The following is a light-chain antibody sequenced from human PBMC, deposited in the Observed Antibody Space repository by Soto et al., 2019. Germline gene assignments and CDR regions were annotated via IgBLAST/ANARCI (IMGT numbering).Light chain of an antibody. V-gene: IGLV2-14*01. J-gene: IGLJ2*01. Sequence: QSVLTQPASVSGSPGQSITIXXTGTSSDVGGYNYVSWYQQHPGKAPKLMIYEVSNRPSGVSNRFSGSKSGNTASLTISGLQAEDEADYYCSSYTSSRTLVFGGGTKLTVL. CDR2: EVS. CDR1: SSDVGGYNY. CDR3: SSYTSSRTLV.